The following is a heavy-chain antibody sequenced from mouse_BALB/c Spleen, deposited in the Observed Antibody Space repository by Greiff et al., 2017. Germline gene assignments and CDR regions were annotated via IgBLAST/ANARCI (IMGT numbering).Heavy chain of an antibody. CDR3: ARHNGSDYFDY. J-gene: IGHJ2*01. V-gene: IGHV5-12-2*01. Sequence: EVQRVESGGGLVQPGGSLKLSCAASGFTFSSYTMSWVRQTPERRLEWVAYISNGGGSTYYPDTVKGRFTISRDNAKNTLYLQMSSLKSEDTAMYYCARHNGSDYFDYWGQGTTLTVSS. D-gene: IGHD1-1*01. CDR2: ISNGGGST. CDR1: GFTFSSYT.